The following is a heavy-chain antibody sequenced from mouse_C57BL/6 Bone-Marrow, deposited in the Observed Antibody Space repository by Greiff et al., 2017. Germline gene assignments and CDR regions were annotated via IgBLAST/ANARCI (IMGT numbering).Heavy chain of an antibody. J-gene: IGHJ4*01. Sequence: QVQLQQSGAELVKPGASVKLSCKASGYTFTEYTIHWVKQRSGQGLGWIGWFYPGSGSKKYNEKFKDKATLTADQSTITVYMEISRLTSEDSAVYVCARHEEVLRSRGYAMNYWGQGTSVNVSA. CDR2: FYPGSGSK. CDR1: GYTFTEYT. V-gene: IGHV1-62-2*01. CDR3: ARHEEVLRSRGYAMNY.